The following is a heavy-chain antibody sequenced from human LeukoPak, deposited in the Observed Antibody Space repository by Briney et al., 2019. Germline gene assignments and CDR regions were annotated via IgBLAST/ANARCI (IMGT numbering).Heavy chain of an antibody. CDR1: GFTFSSYA. CDR3: AKDAYYDSSGYYEF. CDR2: ISGSGGST. D-gene: IGHD3-22*01. J-gene: IGHJ4*02. V-gene: IGHV3-23*01. Sequence: PGGSLRLSCAASGFTFSSYAMSWVRQAPGKGLEWVSAISGSGGSTYYADSVKGRFTISRDNSKNTLYLQMNSLRAEDTPVYYCAKDAYYDSSGYYEFWGQGTLVTVSS.